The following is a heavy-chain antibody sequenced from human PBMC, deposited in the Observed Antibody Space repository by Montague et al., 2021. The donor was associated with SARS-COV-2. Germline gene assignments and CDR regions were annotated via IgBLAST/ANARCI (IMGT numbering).Heavy chain of an antibody. J-gene: IGHJ6*02. D-gene: IGHD1-20*01. CDR2: IYYSGST. CDR1: GGSISSSSYY. Sequence: SETLSLTCTVSGGSISSSSYYWGWLRQPPGKGLQWIVSIYYSGSTYSNPSLKSRVTISVATSKNQFSLKLSPVTAADTAVYYCARRVTGTTVHYYYYGMDVWGQGTTVTVSS. CDR3: ARRVTGTTVHYYYYGMDV. V-gene: IGHV4-39*01.